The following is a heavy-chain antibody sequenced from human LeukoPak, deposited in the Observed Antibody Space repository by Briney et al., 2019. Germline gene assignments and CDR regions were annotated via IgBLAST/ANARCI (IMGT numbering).Heavy chain of an antibody. CDR1: GYSISSGYY. D-gene: IGHD4-17*01. J-gene: IGHJ5*02. V-gene: IGHV4-38-2*01. CDR3: ARQILRDYGDYPWFDP. Sequence: PSETLSLTCAVSGYSISSGYYWGWIRQPPGKGLEWIGSIYHSGSTYYNPSLKSRVTISVDTSKNQFSLKLSSVTAAVTAVYYCARQILRDYGDYPWFDPWGQGTLVTVSS. CDR2: IYHSGST.